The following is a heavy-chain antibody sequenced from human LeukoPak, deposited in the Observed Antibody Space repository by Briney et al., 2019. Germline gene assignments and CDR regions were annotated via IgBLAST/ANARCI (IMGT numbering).Heavy chain of an antibody. CDR2: INHSGGT. Sequence: SETLSLTCAVYGGSFSGYYWCWIRQPPGKGLEWIGEINHSGGTNYNPSLKSRVTISVDTSKNQFSLKLSSVTAADTAVYYCAGRRSCTSCYVTFDYWGQGTLVTVSS. CDR1: GGSFSGYY. D-gene: IGHD2-2*01. V-gene: IGHV4-34*01. CDR3: AGRRSCTSCYVTFDY. J-gene: IGHJ4*02.